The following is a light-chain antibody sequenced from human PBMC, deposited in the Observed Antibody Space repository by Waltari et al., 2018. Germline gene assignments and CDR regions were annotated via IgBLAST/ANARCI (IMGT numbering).Light chain of an antibody. J-gene: IGLJ3*02. CDR1: NIGSKN. CDR3: CSYAGSYTWV. Sequence: SYELTQPLSVSVALGQTARMTCGGNNIGSKNVHWDQQKPGQAPVLVIYRDSNRPSGVPARFSASKSGNTASLTISGLQADDEADYYCCSYAGSYTWVFGGGTKLTVL. CDR2: RDS. V-gene: IGLV3-9*01.